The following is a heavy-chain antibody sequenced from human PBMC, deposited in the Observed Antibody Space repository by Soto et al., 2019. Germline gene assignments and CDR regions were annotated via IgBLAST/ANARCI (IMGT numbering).Heavy chain of an antibody. CDR2: ITTSGGNT. V-gene: IGHV3-23*01. CDR1: GFTFSTYA. J-gene: IGHJ6*03. CDR3: AGRYCTNGVCYTNYYCYIDA. D-gene: IGHD2-8*01. Sequence: EVQLLESGGGLVQPGGSLRLSCAASGFTFSTYAMSWVRQAPGKGLEWVSTITTSGGNTYYADSVQGRLTISRDNSKNPLYLQMNSLGAEDTAVYYCAGRYCTNGVCYTNYYCYIDAWGKGTTVTVS.